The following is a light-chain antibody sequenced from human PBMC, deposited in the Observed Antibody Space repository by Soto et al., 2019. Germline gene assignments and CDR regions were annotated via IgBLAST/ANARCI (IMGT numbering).Light chain of an antibody. CDR3: SSYTSSSTYV. CDR1: SSDVGNYNL. V-gene: IGLV2-14*02. J-gene: IGLJ1*01. Sequence: QSALTQPASVSGSPGQSITISCTGTSSDVGNYNLVSWYQQHPGKAPKLMIYEVSNRPSGVSNRFSGSKSGNTASLTISGLQAEDEADYYCSSYTSSSTYVFGTGTKLTVL. CDR2: EVS.